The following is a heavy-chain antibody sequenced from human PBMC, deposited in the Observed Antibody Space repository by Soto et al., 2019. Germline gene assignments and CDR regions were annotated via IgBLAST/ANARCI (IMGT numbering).Heavy chain of an antibody. D-gene: IGHD2-15*01. CDR1: VFTVSSNY. CDR3: ARGGSSGGSYDY. Sequence: SLRLSCAASVFTVSSNYMSWVRQAPGKGLEWVSVIYSGGRTYYADSVKGRFTISRDNSKNTLYLQMNSLRAEDTAAYYCARGGSSGGSYDYWGQGTLVTVS. V-gene: IGHV3-53*01. J-gene: IGHJ4*02. CDR2: IYSGGRT.